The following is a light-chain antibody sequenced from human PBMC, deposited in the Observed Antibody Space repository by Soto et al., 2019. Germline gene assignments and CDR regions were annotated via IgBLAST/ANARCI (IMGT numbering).Light chain of an antibody. CDR3: TSWTTSTTMI. V-gene: IGLV2-14*03. J-gene: IGLJ2*01. Sequence: QSVLTQPASVSGSPGQSITISCTGTSSEIGAYNFVSWYQQHPGKAPKLMLYDVNIRPSGVSNRFSGSKSGNTASLTIFGLQAEDEADYYCTSWTTSTTMIFGGGTKSPS. CDR1: SSEIGAYNF. CDR2: DVN.